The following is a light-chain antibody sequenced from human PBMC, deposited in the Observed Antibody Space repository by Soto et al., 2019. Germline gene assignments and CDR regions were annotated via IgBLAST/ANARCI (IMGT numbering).Light chain of an antibody. J-gene: IGKJ3*01. V-gene: IGKV4-1*01. CDR1: QSVLYSSNNKNH. CDR2: WAS. Sequence: DIVMTQSPDSLAVSLGERATINCKSSQSVLYSSNNKNHLVWYQQKPGQPPKLLIYWASTRESGVPDRFSGSGSATVFTLTISSLQAEDVAVYYCQQYHTNPPTFGPGTKVEI. CDR3: QQYHTNPPT.